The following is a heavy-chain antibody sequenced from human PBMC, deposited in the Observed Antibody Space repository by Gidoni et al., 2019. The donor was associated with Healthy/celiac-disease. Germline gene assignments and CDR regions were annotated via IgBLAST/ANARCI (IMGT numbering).Heavy chain of an antibody. J-gene: IGHJ4*02. CDR2: IYPGDSDT. V-gene: IGHV5-51*01. CDR1: GYRFTSYW. Sequence: EVQLVQYGAEVKKPGESRKISCKGSGYRFTSYWIGWVSQMPGNRLEWMGIIYPGDSDTRYSPSFQGQVTISADKSISTAYLQWSSLKASDTAMYYCARHGRAFSSGYFDYWGQGTLVTVSS. CDR3: ARHGRAFSSGYFDY. D-gene: IGHD3-10*01.